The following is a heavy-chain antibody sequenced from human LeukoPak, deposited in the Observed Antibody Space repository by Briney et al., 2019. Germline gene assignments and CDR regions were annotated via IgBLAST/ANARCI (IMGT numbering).Heavy chain of an antibody. CDR1: GYTFTGYY. Sequence: ASVKVSCKASGYTFTGYYMHWVRQAPGQGLEWMGWINPNSGGTNYAQKFQGRVTMTRDTSISTAYMELSRLRSDDTAVYYCARYPIVVVPAAIRSAVFDYWGQGTLVTASS. V-gene: IGHV1-2*02. CDR3: ARYPIVVVPAAIRSAVFDY. D-gene: IGHD2-2*01. J-gene: IGHJ4*02. CDR2: INPNSGGT.